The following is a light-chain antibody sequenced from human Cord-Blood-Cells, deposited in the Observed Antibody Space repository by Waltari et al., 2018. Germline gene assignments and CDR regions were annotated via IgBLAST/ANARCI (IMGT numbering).Light chain of an antibody. V-gene: IGLV2-8*01. Sequence: LTQPPSASGSPGQSVTIPCTGTSSDVGGSNYVSWYQQHPGKAPKLLIYEVSKRPSGVPDRFSGSKSGNTASLTVSGLQAEDEADYYCSSYAGSNNFVFGGGTKLTVL. CDR3: SSYAGSNNFV. CDR2: EVS. CDR1: SSDVGGSNY. J-gene: IGLJ3*02.